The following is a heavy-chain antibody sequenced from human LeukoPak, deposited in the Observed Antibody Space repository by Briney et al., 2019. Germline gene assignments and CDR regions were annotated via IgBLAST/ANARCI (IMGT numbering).Heavy chain of an antibody. CDR1: GDSVSSNSAA. Sequence: SQTLSLTCAISGDSVSSNSAAWNWLRQSPARGLEWLGSTYYRSKWYNDYAVSVKSQITINPDTSKSQFSLQLNSVTPEDTAVYYCAREWAGTFDYWGQGTLVTVSS. CDR2: TYYRSKWYN. CDR3: AREWAGTFDY. V-gene: IGHV6-1*01. J-gene: IGHJ4*02. D-gene: IGHD6-19*01.